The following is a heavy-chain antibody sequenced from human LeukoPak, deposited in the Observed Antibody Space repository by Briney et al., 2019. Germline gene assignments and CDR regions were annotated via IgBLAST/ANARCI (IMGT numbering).Heavy chain of an antibody. V-gene: IGHV4-39*07. J-gene: IGHJ4*02. CDR2: IYYSGST. Sequence: KPSETLSLTCTVSGGSISSSTYYWGWIRQPPGKGLEWIGSIYYSGSTYYNPSLKGRVTISVDTSKNQFSLKLSSVTAADTAVYYCARVWVQLWSRLDYWGQGTLVTVSS. CDR3: ARVWVQLWSRLDY. CDR1: GGSISSSTYY. D-gene: IGHD5-18*01.